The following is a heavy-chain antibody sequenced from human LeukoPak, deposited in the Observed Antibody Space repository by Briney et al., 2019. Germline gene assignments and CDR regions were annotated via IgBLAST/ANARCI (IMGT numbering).Heavy chain of an antibody. Sequence: GGSLRLSCAASGFTFSSYAMNWVRQAPGKGLEWVSSISSSSSNIYYADSVKGRFTISRDNAKNSLYLQMNSLRVEDTAVYYCARCTTGRTFGSLREIKRSREIDYWGQGTLVTVSS. CDR1: GFTFSSYA. CDR3: ARCTTGRTFGSLREIKRSREIDY. V-gene: IGHV3-21*01. D-gene: IGHD1-1*01. CDR2: ISSSSSNI. J-gene: IGHJ4*02.